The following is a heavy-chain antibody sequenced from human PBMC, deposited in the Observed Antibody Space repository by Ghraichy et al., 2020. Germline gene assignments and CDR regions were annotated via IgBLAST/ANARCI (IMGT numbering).Heavy chain of an antibody. CDR3: ARDVPRISYGDYNWFDP. D-gene: IGHD4-17*01. CDR2: ISSSSSTI. Sequence: GESLNISCAASGFTFSSYSMNWVRQAPGKGLEWVSYISSSSSTIYYADSVKGRFTISRDNAKNSLYLQMNSLRDEDTAVYYCARDVPRISYGDYNWFDPWGQGTLVTVSS. CDR1: GFTFSSYS. J-gene: IGHJ5*02. V-gene: IGHV3-48*02.